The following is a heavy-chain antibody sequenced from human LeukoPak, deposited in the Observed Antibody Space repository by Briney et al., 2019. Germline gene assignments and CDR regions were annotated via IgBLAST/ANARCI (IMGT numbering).Heavy chain of an antibody. CDR2: ISWNSGSI. V-gene: IGHV3-9*01. Sequence: GGSLRLSCAASGFTFDDYAMHWVRQAPGKGLEWVSGISWNSGSIGYADSVKGRFTISRDNAKNSLYLQMNSLRAEDTALYYCAKGGAYYYGSGSYYGPDYWGQGTLVTVSS. D-gene: IGHD3-10*01. J-gene: IGHJ4*02. CDR3: AKGGAYYYGSGSYYGPDY. CDR1: GFTFDDYA.